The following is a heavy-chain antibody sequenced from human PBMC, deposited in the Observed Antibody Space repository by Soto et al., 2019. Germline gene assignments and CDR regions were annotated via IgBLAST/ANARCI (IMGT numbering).Heavy chain of an antibody. CDR3: ARDERGTCTSTSCYYFDY. V-gene: IGHV1-18*04. CDR2: TSADNGDT. J-gene: IGHJ4*02. CDR1: GYTFTRYG. Sequence: VASVKVSCKASGYTFTRYGFSWVRQAPGQGLEWMAWTSADNGDTNYAQKLQGRVTLTTDTSTGTAYMELRSLRSDDTAVYYCARDERGTCTSTSCYYFDYWGQGTLVTVSS. D-gene: IGHD2-2*01.